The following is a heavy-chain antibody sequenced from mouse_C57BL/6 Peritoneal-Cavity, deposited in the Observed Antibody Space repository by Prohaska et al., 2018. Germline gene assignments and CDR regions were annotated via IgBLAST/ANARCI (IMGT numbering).Heavy chain of an antibody. CDR3: DCIYDAMYY. CDR1: GYTVTSYW. V-gene: IGHV1-61*01. Sequence: QVQLQQPGAELVRPGSAVKLSCKASGYTVTSYWMDWVKQRPGQGLEWIGNIYPSDSETHYNQKFKDKATLTVDKSSSTAYMQLSSLTAKDSAVYYCDCIYDAMYYWGQGTSVTVCS. J-gene: IGHJ4*01. CDR2: IYPSDSET.